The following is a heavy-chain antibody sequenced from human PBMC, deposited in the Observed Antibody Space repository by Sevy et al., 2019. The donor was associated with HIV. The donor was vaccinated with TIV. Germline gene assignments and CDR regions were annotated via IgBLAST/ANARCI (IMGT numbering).Heavy chain of an antibody. Sequence: GGSLRLSCAASGFTFSSYGMHWVRQAPGKGLEWVAFIRYDGSNKYYADSVKGRFTISRDNSKNTLYLQMNSLRAEDTAMYYCAKDRKRGITMVQGVIIMSPIHYGMDVWGQGTTVTVSS. CDR3: AKDRKRGITMVQGVIIMSPIHYGMDV. CDR2: IRYDGSNK. CDR1: GFTFSSYG. D-gene: IGHD3-10*01. J-gene: IGHJ6*02. V-gene: IGHV3-30*02.